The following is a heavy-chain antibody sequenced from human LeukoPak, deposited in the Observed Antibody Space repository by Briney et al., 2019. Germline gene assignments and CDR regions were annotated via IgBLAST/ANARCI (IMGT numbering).Heavy chain of an antibody. CDR3: ARDIVVVVAATLQRWFDP. V-gene: IGHV4-59*01. CDR2: IYYSGST. D-gene: IGHD2-15*01. Sequence: SETLALTCTVSGGSISSYYWNWIRQPPGKGLEWIGYIYYSGSTNYNPSLKSRVTISVDTSKNQFSLKLSSVTAADTAVYYCARDIVVVVAATLQRWFDPWGQGTLVTVSS. CDR1: GGSISSYY. J-gene: IGHJ5*02.